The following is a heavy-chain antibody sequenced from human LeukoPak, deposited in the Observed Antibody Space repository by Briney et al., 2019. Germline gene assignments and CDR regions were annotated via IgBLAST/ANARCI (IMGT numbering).Heavy chain of an antibody. CDR2: IYYSGST. CDR1: GGSISSYY. V-gene: IGHV4-59*08. Sequence: SETLSLTCTVSGGSISSYYWSWIRQPPGKGLEWIGYIYYSGSTNYNPSLKSRVTISVDTSKNQFSLKLSSVTAADTAVYYCARHSFNWGLDYWGQGTLVTVSS. CDR3: ARHSFNWGLDY. J-gene: IGHJ4*02. D-gene: IGHD7-27*01.